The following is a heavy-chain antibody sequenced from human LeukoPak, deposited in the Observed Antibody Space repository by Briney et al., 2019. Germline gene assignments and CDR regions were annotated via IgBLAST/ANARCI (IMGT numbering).Heavy chain of an antibody. J-gene: IGHJ4*02. CDR1: GYSITSGYD. D-gene: IGHD4-11*01. V-gene: IGHV4-38-2*01. CDR2: IYHSGST. CDR3: ARRYSNYFFDY. Sequence: SETLSLTCAVSGYSITSGYDWAWIRQPPGHGLEWIWNIYHSGSTYYNASLKSRVTIEVDTSKNQFSLKLSSVTAAATAVYYCARRYSNYFFDYWGQGTLVTVSS.